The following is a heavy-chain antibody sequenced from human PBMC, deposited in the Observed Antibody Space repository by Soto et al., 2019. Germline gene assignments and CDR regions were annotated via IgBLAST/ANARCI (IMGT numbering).Heavy chain of an antibody. Sequence: QVQLVESGGGVVQPGRSLRLSCAASGFIFSSFGMHWVRQAPGKGLEWVAVISYDGINKFYADSVKGRFTISRDNSKNTLYLQLNSLRAEDTAVYYCAKNKWDGGERHFDLWGRGTLVTVSS. CDR1: GFIFSSFG. D-gene: IGHD4-17*01. CDR3: AKNKWDGGERHFDL. CDR2: ISYDGINK. V-gene: IGHV3-30*18. J-gene: IGHJ2*01.